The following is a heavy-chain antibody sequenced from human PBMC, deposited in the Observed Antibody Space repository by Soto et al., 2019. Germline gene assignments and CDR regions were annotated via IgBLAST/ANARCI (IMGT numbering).Heavy chain of an antibody. Sequence: QVQLVQSGAEVQKPGSSVKVSCKASGGTFSSYAISWVRQAPGQGLEWMGGIIPIFGTANYAQKFQGRVTITADESTSTAYMELSSLRSEDTAVYYCAKGGYCSSTSCYGDYYYGMDVWGQGTTVTVSS. CDR3: AKGGYCSSTSCYGDYYYGMDV. CDR1: GGTFSSYA. D-gene: IGHD2-2*01. CDR2: IIPIFGTA. J-gene: IGHJ6*02. V-gene: IGHV1-69*01.